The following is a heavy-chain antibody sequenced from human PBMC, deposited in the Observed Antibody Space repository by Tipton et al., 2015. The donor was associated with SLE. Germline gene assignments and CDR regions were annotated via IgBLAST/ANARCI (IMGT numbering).Heavy chain of an antibody. CDR2: INHSGST. D-gene: IGHD7-27*01. Sequence: LRLSCAASGFRFSDYYMNWMRQPPGKGLEWIGEINHSGSTNYNPSLKSRVTISVDTSRNQFSLKLSSVTAADTAVYYCARLSSGTGDFEHWGQGTLVVVSS. CDR1: GFRFSDYY. V-gene: IGHV4-34*01. CDR3: ARLSSGTGDFEH. J-gene: IGHJ4*02.